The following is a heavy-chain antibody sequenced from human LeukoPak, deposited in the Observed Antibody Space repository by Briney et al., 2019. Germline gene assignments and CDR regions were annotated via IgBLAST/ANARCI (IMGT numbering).Heavy chain of an antibody. J-gene: IGHJ3*02. CDR2: INHSGST. V-gene: IGHV4-39*07. D-gene: IGHD1-26*01. CDR3: AREVVGATYAFDI. Sequence: PSETLSLTCSVSYGSISSSGYYWSWIRQPPGKGLEWIGEINHSGSTNYNPSLKSRVTISVDTSKNQFSLKLSSVTAADTAVYYCAREVVGATYAFDIWGQGTMVTVSS. CDR1: YGSISSSGYY.